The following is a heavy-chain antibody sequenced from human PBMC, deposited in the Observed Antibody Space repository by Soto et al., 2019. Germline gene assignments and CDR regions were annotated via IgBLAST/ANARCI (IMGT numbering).Heavy chain of an antibody. CDR2: ISYDGSNK. CDR3: AKADYSQTYFDY. J-gene: IGHJ4*02. Sequence: QVQLVESGGGVVQPGRSLRLSCAASGFTLSSYGMHWVRQAQGKGLEWVAVISYDGSNKYYADSVKGRFIISRDNSKNTLYLQMNSLRAEDTAVYYCAKADYSQTYFDYWGQGTLVTVSS. V-gene: IGHV3-30*18. CDR1: GFTLSSYG. D-gene: IGHD2-15*01.